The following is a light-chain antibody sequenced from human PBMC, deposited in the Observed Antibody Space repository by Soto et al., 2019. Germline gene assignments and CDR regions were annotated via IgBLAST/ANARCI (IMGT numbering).Light chain of an antibody. Sequence: QSVLTQPASVSGSPGQSITTSCTGTSSDVGSYNLVSWYQHHPGKAPKLMIYEGSKRPSGVSNRFSGSKSGNTASLTISGLQAEDEADYYCCSYAGSRTYVVFGGGTKLTVL. CDR3: CSYAGSRTYVV. J-gene: IGLJ2*01. V-gene: IGLV2-23*01. CDR1: SSDVGSYNL. CDR2: EGS.